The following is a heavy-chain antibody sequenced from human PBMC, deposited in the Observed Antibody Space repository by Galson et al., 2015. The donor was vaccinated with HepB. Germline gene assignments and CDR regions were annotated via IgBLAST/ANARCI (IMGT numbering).Heavy chain of an antibody. D-gene: IGHD5-24*01. CDR1: GFTFSSYG. Sequence: SLRLSCAASGFTFSSYGMHWVRQAPGKGLEWVAVIWYDGSNKYYADSVKGRFTISRDNSKNTLYLQMNSLRAEDTAVYYCARITDGYKPDYWGQGTLVTVSS. J-gene: IGHJ4*02. CDR2: IWYDGSNK. V-gene: IGHV3-33*08. CDR3: ARITDGYKPDY.